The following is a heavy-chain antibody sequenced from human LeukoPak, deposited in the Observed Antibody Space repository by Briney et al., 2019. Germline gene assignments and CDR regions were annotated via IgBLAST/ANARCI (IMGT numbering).Heavy chain of an antibody. D-gene: IGHD3-9*01. CDR3: ARARGGGGLTGYDLYFDY. V-gene: IGHV4-34*01. Sequence: SETLSLTCAVYGGSFSGYYWSWIRQPPGKGLEWIGEINHSGSTNYNPSLKSRVTISVDTSKNQFSLKLSSVTAADTAVYYCARARGGGGLTGYDLYFDYWGQGTLVTVSS. J-gene: IGHJ4*02. CDR1: GGSFSGYY. CDR2: INHSGST.